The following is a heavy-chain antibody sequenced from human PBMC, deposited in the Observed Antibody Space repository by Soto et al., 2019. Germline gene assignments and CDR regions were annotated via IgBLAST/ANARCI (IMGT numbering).Heavy chain of an antibody. CDR2: IYYSGST. CDR1: GGSISSYY. CDR3: ARAGKWLVLGGDAFDI. V-gene: IGHV4-59*08. J-gene: IGHJ3*02. Sequence: SETLSLTCTVSGGSISSYYWSWIRQPPGKGLEWIGYIYYSGSTNYNPSLKSRVTISVDTSKNQFSLKLSSVTAADTAVYYCARAGKWLVLGGDAFDIWGQGTMVTVSS. D-gene: IGHD6-19*01.